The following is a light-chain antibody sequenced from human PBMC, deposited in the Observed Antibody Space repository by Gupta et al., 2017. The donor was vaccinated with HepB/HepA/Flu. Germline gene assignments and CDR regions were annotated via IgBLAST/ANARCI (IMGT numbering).Light chain of an antibody. Sequence: QSALTQPASVSGSPGQSITISCTVPSSDVGGNNYVSWYQQHPGKAPKLMIYDVSNRPSGVSNRFSGSKSANTASLTISGLQAEDEADYYCSSYTNSSNLYVFGTGTKVTVL. CDR2: DVS. V-gene: IGLV2-14*01. J-gene: IGLJ1*01. CDR3: SSYTNSSNLYV. CDR1: SSDVGGNNY.